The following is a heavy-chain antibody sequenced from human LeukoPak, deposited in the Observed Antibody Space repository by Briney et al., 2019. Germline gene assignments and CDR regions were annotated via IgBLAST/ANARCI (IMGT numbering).Heavy chain of an antibody. Sequence: SETLSLTCTVSGGSISSYYWSWVRQPPGKGLEWIGYTYYRGSTNYNPSLKSRVTKSVDTSKNQFSLKLSSVTAADSATYFCARGDFDASGYSVPFDYWGQGALVTVSS. J-gene: IGHJ4*02. CDR3: ARGDFDASGYSVPFDY. D-gene: IGHD3-22*01. CDR1: GGSISSYY. V-gene: IGHV4-59*01. CDR2: TYYRGST.